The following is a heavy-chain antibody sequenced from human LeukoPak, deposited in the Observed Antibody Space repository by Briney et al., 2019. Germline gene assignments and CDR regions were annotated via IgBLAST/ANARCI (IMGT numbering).Heavy chain of an antibody. D-gene: IGHD3/OR15-3a*01. CDR2: IYYSGST. CDR3: ARRTGYLNYYYYHYMDV. CDR1: GVSISSHY. J-gene: IGHJ6*03. Sequence: WETLSLTCTVSGVSISSHYLSWIRQPPGKGLVWVGYIYYSGSTNYNHSLKSRVTISVDTSRNQFSLKLRSVTAADSAVYYCARRTGYLNYYYYHYMDVWGNGTTVTVSS. V-gene: IGHV4-59*11.